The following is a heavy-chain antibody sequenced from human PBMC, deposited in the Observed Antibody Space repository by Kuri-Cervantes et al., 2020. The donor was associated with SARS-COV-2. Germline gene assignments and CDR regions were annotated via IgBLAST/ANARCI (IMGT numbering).Heavy chain of an antibody. CDR2: IWYDGSNK. D-gene: IGHD2-15*01. CDR3: ARDKYCSGGSCYSHYYYYGMDV. V-gene: IGHV3-33*01. Sequence: GGSLRLSCAASGFTFSSYGMHWVRQAPGKGLEWVAVIWYDGSNKYYADSVKGRFTISRDNSKNTLYLQMNSLRAEDTAVYYCARDKYCSGGSCYSHYYYYGMDVWGQGTTVTVSS. J-gene: IGHJ6*02. CDR1: GFTFSSYG.